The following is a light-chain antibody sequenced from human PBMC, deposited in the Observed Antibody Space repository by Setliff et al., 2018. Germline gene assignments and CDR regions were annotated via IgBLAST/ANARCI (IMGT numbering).Light chain of an antibody. CDR3: SSYSSSNIPFV. CDR1: DSDVGGFNL. V-gene: IGLV2-14*03. Sequence: ALTQPASVSGSPGQSITISCTGTDSDVGGFNLVSWYQQHPGKAPKFMIYDVSNRPSGVSNRFSGSKSGNTASLTISGLQAEDEADYYCSSYSSSNIPFVFGTGTKV. J-gene: IGLJ1*01. CDR2: DVS.